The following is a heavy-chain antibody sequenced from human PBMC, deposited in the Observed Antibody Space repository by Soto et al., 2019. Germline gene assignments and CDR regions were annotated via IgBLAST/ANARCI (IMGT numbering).Heavy chain of an antibody. Sequence: EVQLVESGGGLVQPGESLRLSCAGSGFAFSSSWMNWVRQAPGKGLEWVANINPDGSAKEYVDAVRGRFTISRDNAKNSLYLEMNSLGAEDTAVYHCARNMNWGLGTLVTVSS. V-gene: IGHV3-7*05. CDR2: INPDGSAK. J-gene: IGHJ4*02. CDR1: GFAFSSSW. CDR3: ARNMN.